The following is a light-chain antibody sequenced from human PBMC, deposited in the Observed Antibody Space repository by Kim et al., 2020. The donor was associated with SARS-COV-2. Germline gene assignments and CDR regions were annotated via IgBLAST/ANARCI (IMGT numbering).Light chain of an antibody. CDR3: AAWDDSLNACV. Sequence: ELTQPPSVSVVPSQRVTISCAGTSSTIGDVPVSWYQQFPGKSPKLLIHYDTLLPSGISDRFSGSKSGNSASLAISGLQSEDEADYYCAAWDDSLNACVFAAGTKLTVL. V-gene: IGLV1-36*01. CDR2: YDT. J-gene: IGLJ3*02. CDR1: SSTIGDVP.